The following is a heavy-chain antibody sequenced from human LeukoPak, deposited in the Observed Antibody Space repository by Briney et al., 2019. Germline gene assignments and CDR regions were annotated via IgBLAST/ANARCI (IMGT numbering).Heavy chain of an antibody. CDR2: ISAYNGNT. D-gene: IGHD2-15*01. V-gene: IGHV1-18*01. CDR1: GYTFTSYG. Sequence: GASVKVSCKASGYTFTSYGISWVRQAPGQGLEWMGWISAYNGNTNYAQKLQGRVTMTTDTSTSTAYMELRSLRSDDTAVYYCARVGVNIVVVVPYYFDYWGQGTLVTVSS. J-gene: IGHJ4*02. CDR3: ARVGVNIVVVVPYYFDY.